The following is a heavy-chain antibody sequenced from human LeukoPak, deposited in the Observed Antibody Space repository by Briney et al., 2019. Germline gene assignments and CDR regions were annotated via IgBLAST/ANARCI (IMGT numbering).Heavy chain of an antibody. CDR2: IWYDGSNK. D-gene: IGHD4-23*01. Sequence: PGGSLRLSCAVSGFTFTDYWMNWVRQAPGKGLEWVAVIWYDGSNKYYADSVKGRFTISRDNSKNTLYLQMNSLRAEDTAVYYCAKAMMVTLGAFDIWGQGTMVTVSS. V-gene: IGHV3-33*06. J-gene: IGHJ3*02. CDR1: GFTFTDYW. CDR3: AKAMMVTLGAFDI.